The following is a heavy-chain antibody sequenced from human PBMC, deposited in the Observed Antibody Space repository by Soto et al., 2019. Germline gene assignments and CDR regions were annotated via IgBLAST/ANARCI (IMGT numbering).Heavy chain of an antibody. CDR2: IHRGEST. Sequence: SETLSLTCAVSGGSISSGGYSWSWIRQPPGKGLEWIGYIHRGESTYYNASLKSRVTISVDRSKNQFSPTLTSVTAADTAVYYCATGAGTAKGYYYGMDVWGQGTTVTVSS. CDR1: GGSISSGGYS. V-gene: IGHV4-30-2*01. CDR3: ATGAGTAKGYYYGMDV. D-gene: IGHD1-7*01. J-gene: IGHJ6*02.